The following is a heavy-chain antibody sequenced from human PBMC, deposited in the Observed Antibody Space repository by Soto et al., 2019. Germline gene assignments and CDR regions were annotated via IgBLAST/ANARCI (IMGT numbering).Heavy chain of an antibody. D-gene: IGHD6-6*01. CDR2: IYYSGST. CDR3: ARHVEQLVPGWFDP. Sequence: KPSETLSLTCTVSGGSISSSSYYWGWIRQPPGKGLEWIGSIYYSGSTYYNPSLKSRVTISVDTSKNQFSLKLSSVTAADTAVYYCARHVEQLVPGWFDPWGQGTLVTVSS. J-gene: IGHJ5*02. CDR1: GGSISSSSYY. V-gene: IGHV4-39*01.